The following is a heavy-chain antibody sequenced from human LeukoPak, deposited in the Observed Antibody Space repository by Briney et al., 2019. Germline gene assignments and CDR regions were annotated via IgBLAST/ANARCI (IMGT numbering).Heavy chain of an antibody. D-gene: IGHD6-6*01. CDR3: ARETGIAARRYYYYMDV. CDR1: GYTFTSYD. V-gene: IGHV1-8*01. CDR2: MNPNSGNT. J-gene: IGHJ6*03. Sequence: GSVKVSCKASGYTFTSYDINWVRQATGQGLEWMGWMNPNSGNTGYAQKFQGRVTMTRNTSISTAYMELSSLRSEDTAVYYCARETGIAARRYYYYMDVWGKGTTVTVSS.